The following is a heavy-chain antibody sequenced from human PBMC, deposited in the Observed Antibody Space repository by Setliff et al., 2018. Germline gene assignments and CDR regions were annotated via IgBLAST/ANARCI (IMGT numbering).Heavy chain of an antibody. J-gene: IGHJ6*02. CDR1: GYTFTSYG. D-gene: IGHD3-10*01. Sequence: GASVKVSCKASGYTFTSYGFSWVRQAPGQGREWMGWISVYNGKTKYEQKFQCRVTITVDKSTSTAYMVLRSLRSEDTAVYYCAVDGSGSYYYSDYYYSMDVWGQGTTVTVSS. V-gene: IGHV1-18*01. CDR3: AVDGSGSYYYSDYYYSMDV. CDR2: ISVYNGKT.